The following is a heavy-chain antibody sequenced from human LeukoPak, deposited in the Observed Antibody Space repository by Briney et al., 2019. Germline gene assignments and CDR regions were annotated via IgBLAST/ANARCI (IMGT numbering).Heavy chain of an antibody. CDR1: GLRFSNHG. D-gene: IGHD5-18*01. V-gene: IGHV3-30*02. CDR2: IRFDGSSK. CDR3: AKVRVDTAMVDAFDI. Sequence: PGGSLRLSCAASGLRFSNHGMHWVRQAPGKGLEWVAFIRFDGSSKYFADSVKGRFIISRDNFQNTLILQMNNLKVEDTAVYYCAKVRVDTAMVDAFDIWGQGTRVVVSS. J-gene: IGHJ3*02.